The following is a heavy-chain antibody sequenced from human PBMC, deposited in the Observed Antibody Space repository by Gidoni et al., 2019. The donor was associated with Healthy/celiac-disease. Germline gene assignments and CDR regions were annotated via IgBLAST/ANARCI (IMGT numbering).Heavy chain of an antibody. Sequence: EVQLVESGGGLVQPGRSLRLSCAASGFTFDDYAIHWVRQAPGKGLEWVSGICWNSGSIGYADSVKGRFTIARDNAKNSLYLQMNSLRAEDTALYYCARADYDILTGYYVYYGMDVWGQGTTVTVSS. V-gene: IGHV3-9*01. D-gene: IGHD3-9*01. CDR1: GFTFDDYA. CDR3: ARADYDILTGYYVYYGMDV. CDR2: ICWNSGSI. J-gene: IGHJ6*02.